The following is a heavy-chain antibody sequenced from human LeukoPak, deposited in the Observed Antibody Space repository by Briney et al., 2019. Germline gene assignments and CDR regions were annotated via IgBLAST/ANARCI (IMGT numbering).Heavy chain of an antibody. CDR1: GFTFSSYG. CDR3: AKSVVNYGLYYYGMDV. V-gene: IGHV3-30*18. D-gene: IGHD4-17*01. Sequence: GGSLRLSCAASGFTFSSYGMHWVRQAPGKGLEWVAVISYDGSNKYYADSVKGLFTISRDNSKNTLYLQMNSLRAEDTAVYYCAKSVVNYGLYYYGMDVWGQGTTVTVSS. CDR2: ISYDGSNK. J-gene: IGHJ6*02.